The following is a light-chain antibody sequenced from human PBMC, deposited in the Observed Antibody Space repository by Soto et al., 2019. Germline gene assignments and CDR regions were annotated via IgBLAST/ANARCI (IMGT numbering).Light chain of an antibody. J-gene: IGLJ2*01. CDR3: CSYAGSSTSVV. CDR1: SSDVGSYNL. Sequence: QSVLTQPASVSGSPGQSITISCTGTSSDVGSYNLVSWYQQLPGKAPKLMIYAGSKRPSGVSNRFSGSKSGNTASLTISGLQAEDEADYYCCSYAGSSTSVVFGGGTKLTVL. V-gene: IGLV2-23*01. CDR2: AGS.